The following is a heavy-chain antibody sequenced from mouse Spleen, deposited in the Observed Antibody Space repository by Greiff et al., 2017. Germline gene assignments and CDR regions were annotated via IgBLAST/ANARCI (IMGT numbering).Heavy chain of an antibody. D-gene: IGHD1-1*01. CDR2: ILPSIGRT. Sequence: QVQLKESGSELRSPGSSVKLSCKDFDSEVFPIAYMSWVRQKPGHGFEWIGGILPSIGRTIYGEKFEDKATLDADTLSNTAYLELNSLTSEDSAIYYCARRKDYYGSSYWYFDVWGAGTTVTVSS. CDR1: DSEVFPIAY. CDR3: ARRKDYYGSSYWYFDV. J-gene: IGHJ1*01. V-gene: IGHV15-2*01.